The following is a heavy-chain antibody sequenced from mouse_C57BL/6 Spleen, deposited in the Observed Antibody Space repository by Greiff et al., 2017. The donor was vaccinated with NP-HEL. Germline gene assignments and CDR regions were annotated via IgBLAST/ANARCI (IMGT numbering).Heavy chain of an antibody. V-gene: IGHV5-17*01. CDR2: ISSGSSTI. CDR1: GFTFSDYG. J-gene: IGHJ4*01. Sequence: EVKVVESGGGLVKPGGSLKLSCAASGFTFSDYGMHWVRQAPEKGLEWVAYISSGSSTIYYADTVKGRFTISRDNAKNTLFLQMTSLRSEDTAMYYCASKVWYAMDYWGQGTSVTVSS. CDR3: ASKVWYAMDY.